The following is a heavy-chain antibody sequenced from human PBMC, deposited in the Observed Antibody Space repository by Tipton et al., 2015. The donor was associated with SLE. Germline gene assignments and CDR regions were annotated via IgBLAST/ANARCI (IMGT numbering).Heavy chain of an antibody. D-gene: IGHD4-11*01. CDR2: ISYSGTT. CDR1: GGTVTGSSYY. Sequence: LRLSCTVSGGTVTGSSYYWGWIRQSPGKGLEWIGSISYSGTTHYNPSLKSRVTISVDTSKNQVSLNLRSVTAADTAIYYCARLATLTIREGSWGQGTVVTVSS. V-gene: IGHV4-39*01. J-gene: IGHJ5*02. CDR3: ARLATLTIREGS.